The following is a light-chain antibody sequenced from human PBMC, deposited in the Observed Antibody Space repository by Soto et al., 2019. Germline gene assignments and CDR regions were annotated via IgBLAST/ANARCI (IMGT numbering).Light chain of an antibody. CDR1: QSVSSN. CDR3: QHYNSWPRT. J-gene: IGKJ1*01. CDR2: GAS. Sequence: EIVMTQSPATMSVSPGERATLSCRASQSVSSNLAWYQHKPGQAPRLLIYGASTRATNSPARFSGSGSGTEFTLTISSLQSEDFAVYYCQHYNSWPRTFGQGTTVEVK. V-gene: IGKV3-15*01.